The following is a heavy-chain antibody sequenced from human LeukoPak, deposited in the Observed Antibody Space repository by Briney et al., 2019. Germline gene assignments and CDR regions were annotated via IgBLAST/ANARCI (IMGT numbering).Heavy chain of an antibody. CDR3: GRAFPPLRTSSAGDL. CDR1: GFSFSDYD. CDR2: ISGRSSHV. D-gene: IGHD3-16*01. Sequence: GGSLRLSCSASGFSFSDYDMNWVRQAPGKGLEWVSAISGRSSHVYYGESVKGRFTIPRDNAKNSLYLQLDSLGVEDTAVYYCGRAFPPLRTSSAGDLWGQGTLVTVSS. J-gene: IGHJ1*01. V-gene: IGHV3-21*01.